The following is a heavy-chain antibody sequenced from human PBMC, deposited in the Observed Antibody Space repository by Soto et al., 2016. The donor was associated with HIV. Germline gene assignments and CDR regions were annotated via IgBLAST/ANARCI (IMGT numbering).Heavy chain of an antibody. V-gene: IGHV3-23*01. CDR1: GFTLSNYA. D-gene: IGHD3-3*01. CDR3: ARANDFWTGFYEATYFYYYMDV. Sequence: EVQLLESGGGLVQPGGSLRLSCAASGFTLSNYAMNWVRQAPGRGLEWVSCMSGNDDKTYYTDSVKGRFALSRESSKNTLYLQMNSLRAEDTAVYYCARANDFWTGFYEATYFYYYMDVWGKGTTVTVSS. CDR2: MSGNDDKT. J-gene: IGHJ6*03.